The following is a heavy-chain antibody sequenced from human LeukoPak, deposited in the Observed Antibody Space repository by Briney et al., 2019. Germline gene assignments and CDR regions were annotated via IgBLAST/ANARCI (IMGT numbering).Heavy chain of an antibody. Sequence: ASVKVSCKASGYTFTGYYMHWVRQAPGQGLEWMGWINPKNGGTNYARKFQGRVTMTRDMSISTAYMELSSLRSDDTAVYYCARFYDTSDYYRNNWFDPWGQGTLVTVSS. CDR1: GYTFTGYY. V-gene: IGHV1-2*02. J-gene: IGHJ5*02. D-gene: IGHD3-22*01. CDR2: INPKNGGT. CDR3: ARFYDTSDYYRNNWFDP.